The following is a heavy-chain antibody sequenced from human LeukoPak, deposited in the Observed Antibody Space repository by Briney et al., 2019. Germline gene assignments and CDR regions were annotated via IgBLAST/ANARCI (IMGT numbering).Heavy chain of an antibody. Sequence: GGSLRLSCAASGFTFSSYSMNWVRQAPGKGLKWVSSISSSSSYIYYADSVKGRFTISRDNAKNSLYLQTNSLRAEDTAVYYCAREFGYCSGGSCYPNDAFDIWGQGTMVTVSS. CDR2: ISSSSSYI. CDR1: GFTFSSYS. J-gene: IGHJ3*02. D-gene: IGHD2-15*01. CDR3: AREFGYCSGGSCYPNDAFDI. V-gene: IGHV3-21*01.